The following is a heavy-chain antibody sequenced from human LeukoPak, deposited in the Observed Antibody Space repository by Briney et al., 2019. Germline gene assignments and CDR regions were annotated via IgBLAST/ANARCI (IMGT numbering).Heavy chain of an antibody. D-gene: IGHD4-17*01. Sequence: KPSETLSLTCIVSGGSINGYYWTWIRQPPGKGLEWIGYISDSGSTNYNPSLKSRVTMSVDSSNTEFSLRLNSVTAADTAVYYCARVFRGAVTSNWFDPWGQGTLVTVSS. CDR2: ISDSGST. V-gene: IGHV4-59*01. J-gene: IGHJ5*02. CDR3: ARVFRGAVTSNWFDP. CDR1: GGSINGYY.